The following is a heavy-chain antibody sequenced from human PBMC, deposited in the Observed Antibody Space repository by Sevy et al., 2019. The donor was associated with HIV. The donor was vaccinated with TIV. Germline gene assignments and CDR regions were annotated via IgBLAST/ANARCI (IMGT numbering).Heavy chain of an antibody. CDR1: GFTFSSYA. Sequence: GGSLRLSCAASGFTFSSYAMSWVRQAPGKGLEWVSAISGSGGRTYYADSVKGRFTISRDNSKNTLYLQMNSLRAEDTAVYYCAKDSYSSSWYFDYWGQGTLVTISS. J-gene: IGHJ4*02. D-gene: IGHD6-13*01. CDR3: AKDSYSSSWYFDY. V-gene: IGHV3-23*01. CDR2: ISGSGGRT.